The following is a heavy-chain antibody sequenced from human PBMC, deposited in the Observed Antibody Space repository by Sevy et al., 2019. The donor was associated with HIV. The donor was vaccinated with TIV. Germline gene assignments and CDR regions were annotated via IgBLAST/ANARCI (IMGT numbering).Heavy chain of an antibody. CDR2: IVVGSGNT. Sequence: ASVKVSCKASGFTFTSSAVQWVRQARGQRLEWIGWIVVGSGNTNYPQKFQERVTITRDMSTSTAYMELSSLRSEDTAVYYCAADLPGLLFKVDDYYGMDVWGQGTTVTVSS. D-gene: IGHD2-21*01. CDR3: AADLPGLLFKVDDYYGMDV. V-gene: IGHV1-58*01. CDR1: GFTFTSSA. J-gene: IGHJ6*02.